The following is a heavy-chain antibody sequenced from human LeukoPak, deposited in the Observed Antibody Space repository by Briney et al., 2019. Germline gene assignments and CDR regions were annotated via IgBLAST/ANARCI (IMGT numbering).Heavy chain of an antibody. CDR1: GFTFSSYA. Sequence: GGSLRLSCAASGFTFSSYAMHWVRQAPGKGLERVAVISYDGSNKYYADSVKGRFTISRDNSKNTLYLQMNSLRAEDTAVYYCARDKAKVGATNFDYWGQGTLVTVSS. CDR2: ISYDGSNK. D-gene: IGHD1-26*01. J-gene: IGHJ4*02. CDR3: ARDKAKVGATNFDY. V-gene: IGHV3-30-3*01.